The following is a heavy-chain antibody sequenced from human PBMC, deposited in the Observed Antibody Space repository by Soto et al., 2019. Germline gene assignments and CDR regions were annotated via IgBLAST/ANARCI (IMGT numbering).Heavy chain of an antibody. V-gene: IGHV1-18*01. Sequence: QVKLVQSGAEVKKPGASVKVSCKASGYTFTSYGISWVRQAPGQGLEWMGWISAYNGNTNYAQKLQGRVTMTTDTSTSTAYMELRSLRSDDTAVYYCARGGYNWNYGPTNPNYFDYWGQGTLVTVSS. D-gene: IGHD1-7*01. CDR2: ISAYNGNT. J-gene: IGHJ4*02. CDR3: ARGGYNWNYGPTNPNYFDY. CDR1: GYTFTSYG.